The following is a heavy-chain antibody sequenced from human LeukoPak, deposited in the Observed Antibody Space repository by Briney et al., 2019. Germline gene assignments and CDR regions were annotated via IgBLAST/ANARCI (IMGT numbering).Heavy chain of an antibody. CDR2: IYSGDTT. D-gene: IGHD6-19*01. CDR3: ARHSGVLKSSGWYTPLDY. CDR1: GFTVSSNY. Sequence: GGSLRLSCAASGFTVSSNYMSWVRQAPGKGLEWVSVIYSGDTTYYADSVKGRFTISRDNSKNTLYLQMNTLRAEDTAVYYCARHSGVLKSSGWYTPLDYWGQGTLVTVSS. V-gene: IGHV3-66*04. J-gene: IGHJ4*02.